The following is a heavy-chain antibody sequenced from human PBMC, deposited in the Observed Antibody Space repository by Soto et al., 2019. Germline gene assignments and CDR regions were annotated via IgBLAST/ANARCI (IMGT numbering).Heavy chain of an antibody. CDR2: IYPGDSDT. V-gene: IGHV5-51*03. J-gene: IGHJ2*01. D-gene: IGHD1-26*01. Sequence: EVQLVQSGAEVKKPGESLKISCKTSGYSFTTYWIAWVRQMPGKGLEWIGIIYPGDSDTRYSPSFQGQVTISADKSVNTAYLQWSSLKASDTAMYYCARRGAQWVWCFDLWGRGTLVTVSS. CDR3: ARRGAQWVWCFDL. CDR1: GYSFTTYW.